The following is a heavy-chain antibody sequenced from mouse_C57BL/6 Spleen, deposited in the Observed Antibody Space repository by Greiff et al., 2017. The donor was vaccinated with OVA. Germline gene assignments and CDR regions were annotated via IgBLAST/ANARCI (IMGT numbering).Heavy chain of an antibody. CDR1: GYTFTSYW. D-gene: IGHD3-3*01. Sequence: QVQLQQPGAELVKPGASVKLSCKASGYTFTSYWMQWVKQRPGQGLEWIGEIDPSDSYTNYNQKFKGKATLTVDTSSSTAYMQLSSLTSEDSAVEYCARRRAYYAMDYWGQGTSVTVSS. CDR2: IDPSDSYT. CDR3: ARRRAYYAMDY. J-gene: IGHJ4*01. V-gene: IGHV1-50*01.